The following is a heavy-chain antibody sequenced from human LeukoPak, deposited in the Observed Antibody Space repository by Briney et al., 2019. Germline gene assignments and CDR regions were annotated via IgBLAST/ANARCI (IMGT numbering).Heavy chain of an antibody. J-gene: IGHJ3*02. D-gene: IGHD4-23*01. Sequence: EASVKVSCKASGYTFTSYGISRVRQAPGQGLEWMGWISAYNGNTNYAQKLQGRVTMTTDTSTSTAYMELRSLRSDDTAVYYCARPYGGNSDDAFDIWGQGTMVTVSS. V-gene: IGHV1-18*01. CDR1: GYTFTSYG. CDR3: ARPYGGNSDDAFDI. CDR2: ISAYNGNT.